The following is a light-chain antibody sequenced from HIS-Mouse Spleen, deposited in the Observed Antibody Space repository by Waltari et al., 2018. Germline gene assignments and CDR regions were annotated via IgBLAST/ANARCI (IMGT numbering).Light chain of an antibody. Sequence: QSALTQPASVSGSPGQSITISCTGTSSDVGSYHLVSWYQQPPGQAPKLMIYEGSKRPSGVSNRFSGSKSGNTASLTISGLQDEDEADYYCCSYAGSSTWVFGGGTKLTVL. CDR3: CSYAGSSTWV. CDR2: EGS. J-gene: IGLJ3*02. CDR1: SSDVGSYHL. V-gene: IGLV2-23*01.